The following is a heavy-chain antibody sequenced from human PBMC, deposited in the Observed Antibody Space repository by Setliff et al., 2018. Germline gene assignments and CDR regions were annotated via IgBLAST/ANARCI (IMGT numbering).Heavy chain of an antibody. D-gene: IGHD3-3*01. CDR1: GGTFSGYA. CDR2: IIPIFGTA. CDR3: ARGYRGYYNFWSGSQGANWFDP. J-gene: IGHJ5*02. V-gene: IGHV1-69*13. Sequence: SVKVSCKASGGTFSGYAISWVRQAPGQGLEWMGGIIPIFGTANYAQKFQGRVTITADESTSTAYMELSSLRSEDTAVYYCARGYRGYYNFWSGSQGANWFDPWGQGTLVTSPQ.